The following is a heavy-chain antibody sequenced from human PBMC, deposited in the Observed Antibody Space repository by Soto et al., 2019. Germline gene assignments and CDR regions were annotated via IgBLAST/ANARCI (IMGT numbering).Heavy chain of an antibody. CDR3: ARDMSIAVAGGIGWFGP. CDR1: GYTFTSYY. V-gene: IGHV1-46*03. Sequence: ASVKVSCKASGYTFTSYYMHWVRQAPGQGLEWMGIINPSGGSTSYAQKFQGRVTMTRDTSTSTVYMELSSLRSEDTAVYYCARDMSIAVAGGIGWFGPWGQGTLVTVSS. D-gene: IGHD6-19*01. CDR2: INPSGGST. J-gene: IGHJ5*02.